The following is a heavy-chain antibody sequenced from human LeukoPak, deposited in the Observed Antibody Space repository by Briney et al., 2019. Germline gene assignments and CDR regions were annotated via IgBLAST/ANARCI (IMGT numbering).Heavy chain of an antibody. D-gene: IGHD2-15*01. Sequence: PGRSLRLSCAASGFTFSNNWMTWVRQAPGKGLEWVANIQEYGSETYYVDSVRGRFIVSRDNAKNSLYLQMSRLRAADTAIYYCARVVPCSSSSCYSLHYYMDVWGIGTTVTVSS. J-gene: IGHJ6*03. CDR2: IQEYGSET. CDR1: GFTFSNNW. V-gene: IGHV3-7*01. CDR3: ARVVPCSSSSCYSLHYYMDV.